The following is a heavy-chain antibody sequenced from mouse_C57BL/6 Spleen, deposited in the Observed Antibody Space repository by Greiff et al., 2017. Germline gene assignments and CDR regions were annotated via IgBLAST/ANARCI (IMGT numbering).Heavy chain of an antibody. CDR3: AFYSNYEDYAMDY. CDR2: IYPGDGDT. Sequence: QVQLQQSGPELVKPGASVKISCKASGYAFSSSWMNWVKQRPGKGLEWIGRIYPGDGDTNYNGKFKGKATLTADKSSSTAYMQLSSLTSEDSAVYFCAFYSNYEDYAMDYWGQGTSVTVSS. V-gene: IGHV1-82*01. D-gene: IGHD2-5*01. J-gene: IGHJ4*01. CDR1: GYAFSSSW.